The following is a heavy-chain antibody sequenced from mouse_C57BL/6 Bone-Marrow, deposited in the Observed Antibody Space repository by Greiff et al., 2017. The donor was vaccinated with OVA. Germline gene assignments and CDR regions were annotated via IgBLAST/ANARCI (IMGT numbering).Heavy chain of an antibody. CDR1: GYSFTGYY. Sequence: EVKLQESGPELVKPGASVKISCKASGYSFTGYYMNWVKQSPEKSLEWIGEINPSTGGTTYNQKFKAKATLTADKSSNTAYLQLKSLTSEDTAVYYCARRGGRCEYLDYWGGGTTLTVSS. CDR3: ARRGGRCEYLDY. CDR2: INPSTGGT. V-gene: IGHV1-42*01. J-gene: IGHJ2*01.